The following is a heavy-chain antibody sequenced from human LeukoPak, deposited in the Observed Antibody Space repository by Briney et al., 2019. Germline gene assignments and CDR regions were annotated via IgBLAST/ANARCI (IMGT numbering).Heavy chain of an antibody. J-gene: IGHJ5*02. CDR3: ARPSPVQKPNLRFLEWSIHGIGGFDP. CDR2: GSTGFNT. D-gene: IGHD3-3*01. V-gene: IGHV4-39*07. CDR1: GGSINSDNYY. Sequence: SETLSLTCTVSGGSINSDNYYWGWIRQPPGTGLEWIGSGSTGFNTFYHPSLKSRVTISVDTSKNQFSLKLSSVTAADTAVYYCARPSPVQKPNLRFLEWSIHGIGGFDPWGQGTLVTVSS.